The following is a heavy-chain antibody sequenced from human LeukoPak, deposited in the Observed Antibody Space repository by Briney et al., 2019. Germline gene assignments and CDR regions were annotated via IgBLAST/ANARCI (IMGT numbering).Heavy chain of an antibody. Sequence: GGSLRLSCAASGFTFSSYAMSWVRQAPGKGLEWVSAISGSGGSTYYADSVKGRFTISRDNSKNTLYLQMNSLRAEDTAVYYCAYYYDSIPFGYWGQGTLVTVSS. CDR1: GFTFSSYA. CDR3: AYYYDSIPFGY. CDR2: ISGSGGST. J-gene: IGHJ4*02. V-gene: IGHV3-23*01. D-gene: IGHD3-22*01.